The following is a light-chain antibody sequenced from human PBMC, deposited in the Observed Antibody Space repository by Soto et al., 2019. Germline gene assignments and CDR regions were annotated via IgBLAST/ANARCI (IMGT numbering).Light chain of an antibody. V-gene: IGLV1-47*01. CDR1: SSNIGSNY. CDR2: RNN. CDR3: AAWDDSLNGPGYV. J-gene: IGLJ1*01. Sequence: QSVLTQPPSASGTPGQRVTISCSGSSSNIGSNYVYWYHQLPGTAPKLVIYRNNQRPSGVPDRFSGSKSGTSASLAISGLQSEDEADYYCAAWDDSLNGPGYVFGTGTKLTVL.